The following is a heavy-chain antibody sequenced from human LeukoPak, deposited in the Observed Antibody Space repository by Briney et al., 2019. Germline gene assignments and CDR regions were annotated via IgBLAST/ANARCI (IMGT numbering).Heavy chain of an antibody. J-gene: IGHJ6*02. CDR3: ARAKRETSTRPWTSGMDV. CDR1: GFTHSDYD. CDR2: LGSAGDK. V-gene: IGHV3-13*01. Sequence: PGGSLRLSCAASGFTHSDYDIHWVRQPIGKGLDWVSGLGSAGDKYHAGSERGRFTISREDAENSVYLQMNGLRPEDTAIYYCARAKRETSTRPWTSGMDVWGQGTRVTVSS. D-gene: IGHD3/OR15-3a*01.